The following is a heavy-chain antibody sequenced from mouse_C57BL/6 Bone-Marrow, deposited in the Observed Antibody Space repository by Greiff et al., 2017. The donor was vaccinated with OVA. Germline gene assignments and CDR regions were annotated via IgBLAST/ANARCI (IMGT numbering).Heavy chain of an antibody. CDR1: GYTFTSYW. CDR3: ARSCVFITTVVAPFDY. Sequence: QVQLQQPGAELVRPGSSVKLSCKASGYTFTSYWMHWVKQRPIQGLEWIGNIDPSDSETHYNQKFKDKATLTVDKSSSTAYMQLSSLTSEDSAVYYCARSCVFITTVVAPFDYWGQGTTLTVSS. CDR2: IDPSDSET. D-gene: IGHD1-1*01. V-gene: IGHV1-52*01. J-gene: IGHJ2*01.